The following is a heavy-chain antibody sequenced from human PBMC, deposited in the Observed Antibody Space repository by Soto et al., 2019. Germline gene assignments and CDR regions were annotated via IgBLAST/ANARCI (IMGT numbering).Heavy chain of an antibody. D-gene: IGHD3-22*01. CDR3: ARGPYYYDSSGYRTFDY. V-gene: IGHV4-30-2*05. J-gene: IGHJ4*02. Sequence: SETLSLTCAVSGGSISSGGYSWSWIRQPPGKGLECIGYIYHSVSTYYNPSLKSRVTISVDTSKNQFSLKLSSVTAADTAVYYCARGPYYYDSSGYRTFDYWGQGTLVTVSS. CDR2: IYHSVST. CDR1: GGSISSGGYS.